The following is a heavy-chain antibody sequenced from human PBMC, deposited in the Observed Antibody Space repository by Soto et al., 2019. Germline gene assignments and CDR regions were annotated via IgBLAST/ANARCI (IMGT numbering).Heavy chain of an antibody. V-gene: IGHV4-30-4*01. CDR1: GGSISSGDYY. J-gene: IGHJ4*02. D-gene: IGHD3-16*02. CDR2: IYYSGST. CDR3: ARVYYEYVWGSYRFYYFDY. Sequence: SETLSLTCTVSGGSISSGDYYWSWIRQPPGKGLEWIGYIYYSGSTYYNPSLKSRVTISVDTSKNQFSLKLISVTAADTAVYYCARVYYEYVWGSYRFYYFDYWGQGTLVTVSS.